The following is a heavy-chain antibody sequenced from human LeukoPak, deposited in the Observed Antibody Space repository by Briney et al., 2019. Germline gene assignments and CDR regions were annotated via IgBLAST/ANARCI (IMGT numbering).Heavy chain of an antibody. J-gene: IGHJ4*02. Sequence: PGGSLRLSCVASGITFSNYAVSWVRQAPEKGLDWVSVNSGSAHKIRYADSVKGRFTISRDNSENIVYLQMNNLRVEDTAVYYCAGRPTGYSSGYIHWGQGTLVTVSS. CDR2: NSGSAHKI. CDR3: AGRPTGYSSGYIH. V-gene: IGHV3-23*01. CDR1: GITFSNYA. D-gene: IGHD5-18*01.